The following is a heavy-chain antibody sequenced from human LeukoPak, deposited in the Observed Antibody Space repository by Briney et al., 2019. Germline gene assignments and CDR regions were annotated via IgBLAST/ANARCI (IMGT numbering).Heavy chain of an antibody. CDR1: GFTFSSYA. CDR3: AKGKVVVVAATISY. V-gene: IGHV3-23*01. Sequence: GGSLRLSCAASGFTFSSYAMSWVRQAPGKGLEWVSAISGSGGSTYYADSVKGRFTISRDNSKNTLCLQMNSLRAEDTAVYYCAKGKVVVVAATISYWGQGTLVTVSS. D-gene: IGHD2-15*01. CDR2: ISGSGGST. J-gene: IGHJ4*02.